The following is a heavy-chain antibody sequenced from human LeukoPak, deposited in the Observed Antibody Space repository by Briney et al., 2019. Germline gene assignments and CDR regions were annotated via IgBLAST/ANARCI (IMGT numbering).Heavy chain of an antibody. CDR3: ARLWVQYCSSTSCYMGDAFDI. Sequence: TGGSLRLSCAASGFTFSSYSMNWVRQAPGKGLEWVSYISSSSSTIYYADSVKGRFTISRDNAKNSLYLQMNSLRAEDTAVYYCARLWVQYCSSTSCYMGDAFDIWGQGTMVTVSS. CDR2: ISSSSSTI. J-gene: IGHJ3*02. V-gene: IGHV3-48*01. CDR1: GFTFSSYS. D-gene: IGHD2-2*02.